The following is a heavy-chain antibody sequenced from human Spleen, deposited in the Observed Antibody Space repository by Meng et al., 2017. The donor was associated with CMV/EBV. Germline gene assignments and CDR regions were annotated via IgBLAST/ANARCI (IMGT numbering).Heavy chain of an antibody. V-gene: IGHV3-21*04. D-gene: IGHD1-26*01. Sequence: GESLKISCAASGFTFSSYSMNWVRQAPGKGLEWVSSISSSSSYIYYADSVKGRFTISRDNAKNSLYLQMNSLRAEDTAVYYCARDKWELRDAFDIWGQGTMVTVSS. CDR2: ISSSSSYI. J-gene: IGHJ3*02. CDR1: GFTFSSYS. CDR3: ARDKWELRDAFDI.